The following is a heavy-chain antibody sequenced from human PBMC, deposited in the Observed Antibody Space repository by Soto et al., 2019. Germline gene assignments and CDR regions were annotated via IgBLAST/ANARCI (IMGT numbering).Heavy chain of an antibody. CDR2: INPKSGGT. V-gene: IGHV1-2*04. CDR1: GYSFTDYH. Sequence: ASVKVSCKASGYSFTDYHIHWVRQAPGQGLEWLGRINPKSGGTSTAQKFQGWVTMTTDTSISTASMELTRLTSDDTAIYYCARGDSTDCSNGVCSFFYNHGMDVWGHVTTVTVSS. CDR3: ARGDSTDCSNGVCSFFYNHGMDV. J-gene: IGHJ6*02. D-gene: IGHD2-8*01.